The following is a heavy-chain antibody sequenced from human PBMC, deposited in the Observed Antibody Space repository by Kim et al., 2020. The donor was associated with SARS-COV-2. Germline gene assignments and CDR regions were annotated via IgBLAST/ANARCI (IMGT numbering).Heavy chain of an antibody. D-gene: IGHD1-1*01. V-gene: IGHV3-48*03. CDR3: ARDRTAFDY. CDR1: GLTFSTTD. CDR2: ISRSGSAI. Sequence: LSLTCAVSGLTFSTTDMHWVRQAPGKGLEWIAYISRSGSAIVYADSVKGRFTISRDEAKNSIFLQMNSLRDEDTAVYYCARDRTAFDYCVQGTLVTVSS. J-gene: IGHJ4*02.